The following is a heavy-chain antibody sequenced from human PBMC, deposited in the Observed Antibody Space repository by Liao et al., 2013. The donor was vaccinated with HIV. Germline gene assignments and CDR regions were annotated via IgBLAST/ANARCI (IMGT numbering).Heavy chain of an antibody. CDR3: ARSGEDWFGP. J-gene: IGHJ5*02. CDR1: GGSISSSRSY. V-gene: IGHV4-39*07. Sequence: QLQLQESGPGLVKPSETLSLTCTVSGGSISSSRSYWGWIRQPPGKGLEWIGSIYYSGSTYYNPSLKSRVTISLDTSKNKFSLKLKSVIAADTAFYYCARSGEDWFGPWGQGSLVAVSS. CDR2: IYYSGST. D-gene: IGHD3-10*01.